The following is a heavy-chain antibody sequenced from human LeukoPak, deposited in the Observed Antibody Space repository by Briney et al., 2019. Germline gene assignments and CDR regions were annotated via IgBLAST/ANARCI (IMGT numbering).Heavy chain of an antibody. CDR2: VNREGSDK. CDR3: AREGVPGGGDV. V-gene: IGHV3-7*01. Sequence: GGSLRLSCAASGFAFSSHWMNWVRQAPGKGLEWVANVNREGSDKNYVDSVKGRFTISRDNAKNSLYLQMNSLRVEDTAVYYCAREGVPGGGDVGGKGPRVTVS. D-gene: IGHD2-15*01. CDR1: GFAFSSHW. J-gene: IGHJ6*03.